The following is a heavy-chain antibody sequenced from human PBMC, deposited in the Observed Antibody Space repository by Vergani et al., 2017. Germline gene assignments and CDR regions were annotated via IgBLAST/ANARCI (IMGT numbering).Heavy chain of an antibody. CDR3: AKDRQPLRFLGGYYMDV. CDR2: ISYDGSNK. CDR1: GFPFSSYG. J-gene: IGHJ6*03. Sequence: QVQLVKSGGGVVQPGRSLRLSCSASGFPFSSYGMHWVRQAPGKGLEWVAVISYDGSNKYYADSVKGRFTISRDNSKNTLYLQMNSLRAEDTAVYYCAKDRQPLRFLGGYYMDVWGKGTTVTVSS. V-gene: IGHV3-30*18. D-gene: IGHD3-3*01.